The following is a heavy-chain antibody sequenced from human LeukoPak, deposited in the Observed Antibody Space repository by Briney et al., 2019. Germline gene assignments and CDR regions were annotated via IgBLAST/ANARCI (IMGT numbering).Heavy chain of an antibody. D-gene: IGHD2/OR15-2a*01. CDR1: EFTFSSYA. V-gene: IGHV3-30-3*02. CDR2: ISYDGSNK. J-gene: IGHJ4*02. Sequence: GRSLRLSCAASEFTFSSYAMHWVRQAPGKGLEWVAVISYDGSNKYYADSVKGRFTISRDNSKNTLYLQMNSLRAEDTAVYYCAKIGIGANMDYWGQGTLVTVSS. CDR3: AKIGIGANMDY.